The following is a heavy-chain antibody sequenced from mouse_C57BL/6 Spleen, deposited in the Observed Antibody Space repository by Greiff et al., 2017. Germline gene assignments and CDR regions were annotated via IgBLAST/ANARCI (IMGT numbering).Heavy chain of an antibody. J-gene: IGHJ4*01. D-gene: IGHD3-2*02. V-gene: IGHV1-76*01. CDR1: GYTFTDYY. Sequence: QVQLQQSGAELVRPGASVKLSCKASGYTFTDYYINWVKQRPGQGLEWIARIYPGSGNTYYNEKFKGKATLTAEKSSSTAYMQLSSLTSEDSAVYFCATDSSGWDYAMDYWGQGTSVTVSS. CDR3: ATDSSGWDYAMDY. CDR2: IYPGSGNT.